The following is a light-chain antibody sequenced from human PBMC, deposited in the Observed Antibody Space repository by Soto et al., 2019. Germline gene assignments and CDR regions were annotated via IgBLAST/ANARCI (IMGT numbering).Light chain of an antibody. V-gene: IGKV1-5*01. CDR1: QSISSW. Sequence: DIQMSQSPYTLSASVGERVAITFRASQSISSWLAWYQQKPGKAPKLLIYDAYSLESGVTSRFSGSGSGTEFTLTISSLQPEDFATYYCQPDYSYLRTVGPVTKVEIK. CDR3: QPDYSYLRT. CDR2: DAY. J-gene: IGKJ4*02.